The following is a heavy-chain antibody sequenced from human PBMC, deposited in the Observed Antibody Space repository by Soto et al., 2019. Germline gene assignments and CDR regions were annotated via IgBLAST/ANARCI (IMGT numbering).Heavy chain of an antibody. D-gene: IGHD2-8*01. J-gene: IGHJ6*02. Sequence: GASVKVSCKASGYTFTRYYMHWVRQAPGQGLEWMGIINPSGGSTSYAQKFQGRVTMTRDTSTSTVYMELSSLRSEETAVHYCPRPGIGGHEALYYYYYGMEVWGDGTRDT. CDR2: INPSGGST. V-gene: IGHV1-46*01. CDR1: GYTFTRYY. CDR3: PRPGIGGHEALYYYYYGMEV.